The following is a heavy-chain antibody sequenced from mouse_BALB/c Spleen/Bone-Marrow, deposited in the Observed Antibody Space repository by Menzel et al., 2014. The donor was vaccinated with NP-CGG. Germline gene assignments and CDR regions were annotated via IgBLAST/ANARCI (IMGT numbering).Heavy chain of an antibody. CDR3: ARLGYYGGFAY. V-gene: IGHV4-1*02. CDR1: GFDFSGFW. J-gene: IGHJ3*01. D-gene: IGHD2-3*01. CDR2: INPDSRTI. Sequence: EVQGVESGAGLVQPGRSLKISCAASGFDFSGFWMGWVRLAPGKGLEWIGEINPDSRTINYSPFLKDRFIIPRDNAKNTLYLYMSKVRSEDKALYYCARLGYYGGFAYWGQGTLVTVSA.